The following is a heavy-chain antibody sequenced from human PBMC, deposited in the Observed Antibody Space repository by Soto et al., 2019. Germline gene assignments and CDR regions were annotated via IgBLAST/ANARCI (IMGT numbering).Heavy chain of an antibody. CDR2: IYYSGSS. V-gene: IGHV4-39*01. CDR1: GGSITGSEYY. J-gene: IGHJ4*02. Sequence: PSETLSLTCTVSGGSITGSEYYWAWIRQPPGKGLQFVGTIYYSGSSYSNPSLKSRVSIAIDTSKNQFFLRLNSVTAAETAVYYCARRRGTGLDYWGQGTLVTVSS. CDR3: ARRRGTGLDY. D-gene: IGHD3-10*01.